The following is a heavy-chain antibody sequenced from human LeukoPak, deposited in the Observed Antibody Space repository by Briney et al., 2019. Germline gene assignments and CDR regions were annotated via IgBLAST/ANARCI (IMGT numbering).Heavy chain of an antibody. V-gene: IGHV4-4*07. CDR1: GGSISSYY. CDR3: ARDKDGGYYYYYYMDV. J-gene: IGHJ6*03. D-gene: IGHD2-15*01. Sequence: SETLSLTCTVSGGSISSYYCSWIRQPAGKGLEWIGRIYTSGSTNYNPSLKSRVTMPVDTSKNQFSLKLSSVTAADTAVYYCARDKDGGYYYYYYMDVWGKGTTVTISS. CDR2: IYTSGST.